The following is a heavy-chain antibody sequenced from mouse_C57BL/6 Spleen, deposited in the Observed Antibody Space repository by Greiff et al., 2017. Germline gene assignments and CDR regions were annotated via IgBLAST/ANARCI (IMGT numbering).Heavy chain of an antibody. V-gene: IGHV1-50*01. CDR2: IDPSDSYT. CDR1: GYTFTSYW. J-gene: IGHJ2*01. CDR3: ARGGDQNYFDY. Sequence: VQLQQPGAELVKPGASVKLSCKASGYTFTSYWMQWVKQRPGQGLEWIGEIDPSDSYTNYNQKFKGKATLTVDTSSSTAYMQLSSLTSEDSAVYDCARGGDQNYFDYWGQGTTLTVSS.